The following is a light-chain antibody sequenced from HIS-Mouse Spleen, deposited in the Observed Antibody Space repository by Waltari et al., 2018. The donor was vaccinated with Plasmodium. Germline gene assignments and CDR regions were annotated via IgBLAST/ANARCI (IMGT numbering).Light chain of an antibody. V-gene: IGLV5-45*03. CDR2: YKSDSDK. CDR1: RGINGGTYR. CDR3: MIWHSSAWV. J-gene: IGLJ3*02. Sequence: QAVLTQPSSLPASPGASASLTCTLLRGINGGTYRISLYQQKPGSPPQFLLRYKSDSDKQQGSGVPSRFSGSKDASANAGILLISGLQSEDEADYYCMIWHSSAWVFGGGTKLTVL.